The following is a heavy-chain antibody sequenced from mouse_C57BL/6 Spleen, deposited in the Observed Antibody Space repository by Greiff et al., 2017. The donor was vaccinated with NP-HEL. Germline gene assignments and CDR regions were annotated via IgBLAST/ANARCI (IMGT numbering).Heavy chain of an antibody. CDR1: GYTFTSYW. D-gene: IGHD1-1*01. J-gene: IGHJ3*01. Sequence: VQLQQPGAELVMPGASVKLSCKASGYTFTSYWMHWVKQRPGQGLEWIGEIDPSDSYTNYNQKFKGKSTLTVDKSSSTAYMQLSSLTSEDSAVYYCARRYDYGSSFSWFAYWGQGTLVTVSA. CDR2: IDPSDSYT. V-gene: IGHV1-69*01. CDR3: ARRYDYGSSFSWFAY.